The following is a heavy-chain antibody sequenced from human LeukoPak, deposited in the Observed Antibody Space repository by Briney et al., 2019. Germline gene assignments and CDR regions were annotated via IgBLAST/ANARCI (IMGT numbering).Heavy chain of an antibody. J-gene: IGHJ3*02. D-gene: IGHD2-15*01. V-gene: IGHV3-20*04. CDR1: GFTFDDYG. CDR3: ARDSGVGPCLFCSGFDI. Sequence: PGGSLRLSCAASGFTFDDYGMSWVRQAPGKGLEWVSGINWNGGSTGYADSVKGRFTISRDNAKNSLYLQMNSLRAEDTAVYYCARDSGVGPCLFCSGFDIWGQGTMVTVSS. CDR2: INWNGGST.